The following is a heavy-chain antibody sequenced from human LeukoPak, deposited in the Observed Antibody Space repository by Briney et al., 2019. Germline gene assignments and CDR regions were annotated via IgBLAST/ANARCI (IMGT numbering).Heavy chain of an antibody. CDR1: GNYW. V-gene: IGHV3-74*01. CDR2: INSDGSWT. D-gene: IGHD2/OR15-2a*01. J-gene: IGHJ4*02. CDR3: VSFCETY. Sequence: GGSLRLSRAASGNYWMHWVRQAPGKGLVWVSHINSDGSWTSYADSVKGRFTISKDNAKNTVYLQMNSLRAEDTAVYYCVSFCETYWGRGTLVTVSS.